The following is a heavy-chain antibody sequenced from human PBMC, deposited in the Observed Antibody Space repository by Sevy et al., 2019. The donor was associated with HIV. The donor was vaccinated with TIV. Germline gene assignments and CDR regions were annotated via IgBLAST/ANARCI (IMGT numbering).Heavy chain of an antibody. V-gene: IGHV3-33*01. CDR3: ARASIAVAGIGYYFNY. CDR2: IWYDATNK. J-gene: IGHJ4*02. Sequence: GGSLRLSCAASGFSFSGYGMHWVRQAPGKGLEWVAVIWYDATNKEYADSVKGRFTISRDNSKNTLFLQMNSLRAEDTAVYYCARASIAVAGIGYYFNYWGQGTLVTVSS. D-gene: IGHD6-19*01. CDR1: GFSFSGYG.